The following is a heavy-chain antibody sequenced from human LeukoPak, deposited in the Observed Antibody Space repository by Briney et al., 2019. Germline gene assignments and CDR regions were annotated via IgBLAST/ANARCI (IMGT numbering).Heavy chain of an antibody. CDR2: INPSGGST. CDR3: ARTVTAMTRPFDY. Sequence: ASVKVSCKASGYTFTSYYMHWVRQAPGQGLEWMGLINPSGGSTSYAQKFQGRVTMTRDMSTSTVYMELSSLRSEDTAVYYCARTVTAMTRPFDYWGQGTLVTVSS. V-gene: IGHV1-46*01. J-gene: IGHJ4*02. D-gene: IGHD2-21*02. CDR1: GYTFTSYY.